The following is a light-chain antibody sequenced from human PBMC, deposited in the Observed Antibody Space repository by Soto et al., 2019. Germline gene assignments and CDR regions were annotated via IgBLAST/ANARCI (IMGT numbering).Light chain of an antibody. CDR1: QSISCY. V-gene: IGKV1-39*01. J-gene: IGKJ4*01. Sequence: DIQMTQSPSFLSASVGDRVTTACRASQSISCYLNCYKQKPGKAPKFLIYTACGLHSGVPRRFSGSGSGTDFILSITSLQPEDFATYCCQQLNTYPVTFGGGTKVDIK. CDR3: QQLNTYPVT. CDR2: TAC.